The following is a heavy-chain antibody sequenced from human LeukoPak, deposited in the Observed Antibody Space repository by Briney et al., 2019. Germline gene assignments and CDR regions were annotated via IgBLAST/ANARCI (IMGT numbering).Heavy chain of an antibody. CDR1: GGSINSGGLF. CDR2: IYYSGSA. D-gene: IGHD2-2*01. CDR3: ARGPYCSSTSCFGMDV. V-gene: IGHV4-31*03. J-gene: IGHJ6*02. Sequence: SETLSLTCTVSGGSINSGGLFWTWLRQHPGKGLEWIGYIYYSGSAYYNPSLKSRATISVDTSKNQFSLKLSSVTAADTAVYYCARGPYCSSTSCFGMDVWGQGTTVTVSS.